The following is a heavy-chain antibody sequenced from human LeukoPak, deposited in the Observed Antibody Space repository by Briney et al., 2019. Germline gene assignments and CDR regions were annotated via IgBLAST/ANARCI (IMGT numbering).Heavy chain of an antibody. J-gene: IGHJ4*02. CDR2: ISFDGSNK. Sequence: GGSLRLSCAAPGFTFSSYTIHLVRQAPSKGLERVAVISFDGSNKYYADSEKCRFSISRDNSKNTLYLQMNSLGAEDTAVYYCARGGNPRDGPDYWGQGTLVTVSS. V-gene: IGHV3-30-3*01. CDR3: ARGGNPRDGPDY. D-gene: IGHD4-23*01. CDR1: GFTFSSYT.